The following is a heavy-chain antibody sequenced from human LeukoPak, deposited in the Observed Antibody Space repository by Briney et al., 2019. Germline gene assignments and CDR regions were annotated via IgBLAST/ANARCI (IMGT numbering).Heavy chain of an antibody. Sequence: RGSLRLSCAASGFTFSSCAMNWVRQAPGRGLEWVSAIRGSGDNTYYADSVRGRFTISRDNSKSTLYLQMNSLQAEDTAIYYCAKNMGPEYYYGMDVWGQGTTVTVS. V-gene: IGHV3-23*01. CDR2: IRGSGDNT. CDR3: AKNMGPEYYYGMDV. J-gene: IGHJ6*02. CDR1: GFTFSSCA. D-gene: IGHD2/OR15-2a*01.